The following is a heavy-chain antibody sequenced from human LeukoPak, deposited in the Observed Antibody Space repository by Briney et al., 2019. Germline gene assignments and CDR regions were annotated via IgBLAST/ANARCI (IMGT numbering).Heavy chain of an antibody. V-gene: IGHV3-30*04. CDR3: ARDTYDFWSIHANMDV. Sequence: HPGGSLRLSCAASGFTFSSYAMHWVRQAPGKGLEWVAVISYDGSNKYYADSVKGRFTISRDNSKNTLYLQMNSLRAEDTAVYYCARDTYDFWSIHANMDVWGKGTTVTVSS. CDR2: ISYDGSNK. J-gene: IGHJ6*03. CDR1: GFTFSSYA. D-gene: IGHD3-3*01.